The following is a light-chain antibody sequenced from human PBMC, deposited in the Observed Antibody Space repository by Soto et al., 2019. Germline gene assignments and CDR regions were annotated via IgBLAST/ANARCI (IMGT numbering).Light chain of an antibody. CDR1: SXDVGGYNA. CDR3: NSFRVSHLYV. Sequence: QSVLSQPASVSGSPGQTITISCTGTSXDVGGYNAVSWYQHHPGKAPKLIIYEVTHRPSGVSDRFSASKSGNTASLTISGLQAEDEADYYCNSFRVSHLYVFGTGTKVTVL. J-gene: IGLJ1*01. CDR2: EVT. V-gene: IGLV2-14*01.